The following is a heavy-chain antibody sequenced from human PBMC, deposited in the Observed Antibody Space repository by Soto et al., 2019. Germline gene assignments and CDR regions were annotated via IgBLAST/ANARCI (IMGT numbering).Heavy chain of an antibody. CDR3: ARDVDYFDSSGYYYRGPNGFDP. CDR2: ISSSSSYI. J-gene: IGHJ5*02. CDR1: GFTFSSYS. V-gene: IGHV3-21*01. Sequence: PGGFLRLSCAASGFTFSSYSMNWVRQAPGKGLEWVSSISSSSSYIYYADSVKGRFTISRDNAKNSLYLQMNSLRAEDTAVYYCARDVDYFDSSGYYYRGPNGFDPWGKGTLVTVPS. D-gene: IGHD3-22*01.